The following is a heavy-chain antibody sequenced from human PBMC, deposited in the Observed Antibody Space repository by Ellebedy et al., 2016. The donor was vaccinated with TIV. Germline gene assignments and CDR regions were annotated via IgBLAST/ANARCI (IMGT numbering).Heavy chain of an antibody. Sequence: GESLKISXAASGFTFSNAWMSWVRQAPGKGLEWVGRIKSKTDGGTTDYAAPVKGRFTISRDDSKNTLYLQMNSLKTEDTAVYYCTAYIVGATWYYYYGMDVWGQGTTVTVSS. D-gene: IGHD1-26*01. V-gene: IGHV3-15*01. CDR1: GFTFSNAW. CDR3: TAYIVGATWYYYYGMDV. CDR2: IKSKTDGGTT. J-gene: IGHJ6*02.